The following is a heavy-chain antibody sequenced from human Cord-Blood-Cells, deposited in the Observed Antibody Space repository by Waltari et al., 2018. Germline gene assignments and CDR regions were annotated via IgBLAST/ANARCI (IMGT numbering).Heavy chain of an antibody. V-gene: IGHV1-2*02. CDR1: GYTFTGYY. CDR3: ARGIWFGELLGAFDI. Sequence: QVQLVQSGAEVKKPGASVKVSCKASGYTFTGYYMHWVRQAPGQGLEWMGWINPNSGGTNYAQKFQGRVTMTRETSISTAYMELSRMRSDDTAVYYCARGIWFGELLGAFDIWGQGTMVTVSS. J-gene: IGHJ3*02. D-gene: IGHD3-10*01. CDR2: INPNSGGT.